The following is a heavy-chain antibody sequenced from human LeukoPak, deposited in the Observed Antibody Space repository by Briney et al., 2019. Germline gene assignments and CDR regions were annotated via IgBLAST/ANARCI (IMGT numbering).Heavy chain of an antibody. V-gene: IGHV1-2*02. J-gene: IGHJ6*02. CDR2: INPNSGGT. CDR1: GYTFTGYY. Sequence: HRASVKVSCKASGYTFTGYYMHWVRQAPGQGLEWMGWINPNSGGTNYAQKFQGRVTMTRDTSISTAYMELSRLRSDDTAVYYCARSPYLSYGDYGYYYYGMDVWGQGTTVTVSS. CDR3: ARSPYLSYGDYGYYYYGMDV. D-gene: IGHD4-17*01.